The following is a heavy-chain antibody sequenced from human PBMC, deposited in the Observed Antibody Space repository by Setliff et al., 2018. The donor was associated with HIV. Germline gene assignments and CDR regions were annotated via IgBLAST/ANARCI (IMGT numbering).Heavy chain of an antibody. CDR1: GGSIRSDNYY. J-gene: IGHJ4*02. Sequence: SETLSLTCRVSGGSIRSDNYYWAWIRQPPGKRLEWIGEINHSGSTNYNPSLKSRVTISVDTSKNQFSLKLSSMTAADTAVYYCARGRGSTAFRYWGQGTLVTVSS. CDR3: ARGRGSTAFRY. D-gene: IGHD2-15*01. V-gene: IGHV4-39*07. CDR2: INHSGST.